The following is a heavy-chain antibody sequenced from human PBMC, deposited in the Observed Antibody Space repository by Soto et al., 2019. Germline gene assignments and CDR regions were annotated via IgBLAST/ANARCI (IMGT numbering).Heavy chain of an antibody. CDR2: ISAYNGNT. D-gene: IGHD3-22*01. CDR3: ARAGFRDYYDSSDFDY. Sequence: ASVKVSCKASGYTFTSYGISWVRQAPGQGLEWMGWISAYNGNTNYAQKLQGRVTMTTDTSTSTAYMGLRSLRSDDTAVYYCARAGFRDYYDSSDFDYWGQGTLVTVSS. V-gene: IGHV1-18*01. J-gene: IGHJ4*02. CDR1: GYTFTSYG.